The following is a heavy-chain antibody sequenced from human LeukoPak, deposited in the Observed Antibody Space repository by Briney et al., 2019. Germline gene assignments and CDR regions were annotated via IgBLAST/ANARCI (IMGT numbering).Heavy chain of an antibody. CDR3: ARDAWSVRSYFDY. J-gene: IGHJ4*02. Sequence: GGSLRLSCAAPGFTFSSYAMSWVRQAPGKGLEWVSAISGSGGSTYYADSVRGRFTISRDNSENTLYLQMNSLRGEDTAVYYCARDAWSVRSYFDYWGQGTLVTVSS. V-gene: IGHV3-23*01. D-gene: IGHD2-8*01. CDR1: GFTFSSYA. CDR2: ISGSGGST.